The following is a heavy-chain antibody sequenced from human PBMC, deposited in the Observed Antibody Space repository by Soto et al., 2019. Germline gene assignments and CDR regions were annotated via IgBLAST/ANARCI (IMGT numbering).Heavy chain of an antibody. D-gene: IGHD6-6*01. Sequence: SETLSLTCTVSGDSVNTVNYYWTWIRQPPGKGLEWIGYVSNSGSTNYSPSLKSRVTLSADTSKNQFYLRLTSVAAADTGVYYCARGRGIAVRPYYYGMDVWGQGTTVTVSS. CDR1: GDSVNTVNYY. CDR2: VSNSGST. J-gene: IGHJ6*02. CDR3: ARGRGIAVRPYYYGMDV. V-gene: IGHV4-61*01.